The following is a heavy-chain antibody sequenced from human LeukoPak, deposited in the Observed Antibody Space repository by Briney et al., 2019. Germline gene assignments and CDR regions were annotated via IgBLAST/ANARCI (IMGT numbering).Heavy chain of an antibody. J-gene: IGHJ4*02. Sequence: PGGSLRLSCAASGFTFSSYSMNWVRQAPGKGLEWVSSISSSSSYIYYADSVKGRFTISRDNAKNTLYLQMNSLRAEDTAVYYCARSARETYYFDYWGQGTLVTVSS. V-gene: IGHV3-21*01. CDR3: ARSARETYYFDY. CDR2: ISSSSSYI. D-gene: IGHD1-26*01. CDR1: GFTFSSYS.